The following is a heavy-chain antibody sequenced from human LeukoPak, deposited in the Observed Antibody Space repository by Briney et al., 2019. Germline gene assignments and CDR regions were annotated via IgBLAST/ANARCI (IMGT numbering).Heavy chain of an antibody. CDR3: AMTFDY. CDR2: ISSSGSDI. CDR1: GLTFSTNS. V-gene: IGHV3-21*01. Sequence: GGSLRLSCAAAGLTFSTNSMNWVRQAPGKGLEWVSSISSSGSDIYYADSVKGRFTISRDNAKNSLYLQMNSLRAEDTAVYYCAMTFDYWGQGTLVTVSS. J-gene: IGHJ4*02.